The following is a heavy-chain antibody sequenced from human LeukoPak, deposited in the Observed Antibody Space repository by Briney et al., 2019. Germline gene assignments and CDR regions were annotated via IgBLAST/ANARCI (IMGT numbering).Heavy chain of an antibody. CDR1: GDSVSSNNGA. D-gene: IGHD6-19*01. CDR2: TYYRSKWYD. Sequence: SQTLSLTCAISGDSVSSNNGAWNWIRQSPSRGPEWLGRTYYRSKWYDDYAESMKGRITISPDTSKNQFSLHVYAVTPEDTAVYYCARDVGTSGWHTFDYWGQGTLVTVSS. V-gene: IGHV6-1*01. J-gene: IGHJ4*02. CDR3: ARDVGTSGWHTFDY.